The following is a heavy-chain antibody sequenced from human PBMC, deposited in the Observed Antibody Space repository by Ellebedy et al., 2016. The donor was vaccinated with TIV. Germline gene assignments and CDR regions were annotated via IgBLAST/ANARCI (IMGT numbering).Heavy chain of an antibody. CDR3: ARDCGGESERTQSFFDY. CDR2: INPNSGDT. Sequence: AASVKVSCKTSGYTFTGYYIHWVRQAPGQGLEWMGWINPNSGDTNYAQRFQDRVTMTRDTSISTAYMELSRLRTDDAAVYYCARDCGGESERTQSFFDYWGQGALVTVSS. J-gene: IGHJ4*02. CDR1: GYTFTGYY. D-gene: IGHD2-21*01. V-gene: IGHV1-2*02.